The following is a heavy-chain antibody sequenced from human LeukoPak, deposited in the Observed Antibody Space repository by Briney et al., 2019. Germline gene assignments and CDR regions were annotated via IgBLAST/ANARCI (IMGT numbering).Heavy chain of an antibody. J-gene: IGHJ6*03. CDR1: GGSISSSSYY. Sequence: SETLSLTCTVSGGSISSSSYYWGWIRQPPGKGLEWIGSIYYSGSTYYNPSLKSRVTISVDTSKNQFSLKLSSVTAADTAVYYCARHRLGGNIYYYYYMDVWGKGTTVTVSS. V-gene: IGHV4-39*01. CDR3: ARHRLGGNIYYYYYMDV. CDR2: IYYSGST. D-gene: IGHD4-23*01.